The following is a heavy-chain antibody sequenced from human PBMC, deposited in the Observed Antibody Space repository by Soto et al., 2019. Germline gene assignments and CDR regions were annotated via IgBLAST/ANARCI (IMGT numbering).Heavy chain of an antibody. CDR3: AGAAAGTLHYQR. Sequence: PSETLSLTCAVSGGSISSGGYSWSWIRQPPGKGLEWIGYIYHSGGTYYNPSLKSRVTISSDRSQNQFSLELSSVTAADTAVYYCAGAAAGTLHYQRWGQGTLVTVSS. V-gene: IGHV4-30-2*01. D-gene: IGHD6-13*01. CDR1: GGSISSGGYS. J-gene: IGHJ1*01. CDR2: IYHSGGT.